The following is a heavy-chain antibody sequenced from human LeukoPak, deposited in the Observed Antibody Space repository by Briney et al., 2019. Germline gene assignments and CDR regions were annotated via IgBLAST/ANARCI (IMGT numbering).Heavy chain of an antibody. CDR1: GGSVSIYY. CDR3: ARRIAVAGNPFDY. CDR2: IYYSGST. D-gene: IGHD6-19*01. V-gene: IGHV4-59*08. Sequence: SETLSLTCTVSGGSVSIYYWSWIRQPPGKGLEWIGYIYYSGSTNYNPSLKSRVTISVDTSKNQFSLKLSSVTAADTAVYYCARRIAVAGNPFDYWGQGTLVTVSS. J-gene: IGHJ4*02.